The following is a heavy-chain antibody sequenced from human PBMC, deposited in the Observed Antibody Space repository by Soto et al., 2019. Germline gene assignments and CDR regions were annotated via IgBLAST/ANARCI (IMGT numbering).Heavy chain of an antibody. D-gene: IGHD1-7*01. V-gene: IGHV4-4*02. CDR1: GGSTSSSNW. CDR2: IYHSGST. CDR3: ARGPPGQELRYYFDY. J-gene: IGHJ4*02. Sequence: SVTLSLTCAVSGGSTSSSNWWSWVRQPPGKGLEWIGEIYHSGSTNYNPSLKSRVTISVDKSKNQFSLKLSSVTAADTAVYYCARGPPGQELRYYFDYWGQGTLVTVSS.